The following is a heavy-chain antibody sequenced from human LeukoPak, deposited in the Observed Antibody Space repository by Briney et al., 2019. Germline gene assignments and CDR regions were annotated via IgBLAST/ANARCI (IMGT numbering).Heavy chain of an antibody. Sequence: GGSLRLSCAASGFTFDDYAMHWVRQAPGKGLEWVSLISGDGGSTYYADSVKGRFTISRDNSKNSLYLQMNSLRTEDTALYYFAKASLRGGGLLFWSKTYYYYYMDVWGRGTTVTVSS. CDR1: GFTFDDYA. CDR2: ISGDGGST. D-gene: IGHD3-3*01. V-gene: IGHV3-43*02. J-gene: IGHJ6*03. CDR3: AKASLRGGGLLFWSKTYYYYYMDV.